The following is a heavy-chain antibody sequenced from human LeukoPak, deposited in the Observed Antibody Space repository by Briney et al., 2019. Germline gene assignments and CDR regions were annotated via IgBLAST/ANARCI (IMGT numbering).Heavy chain of an antibody. V-gene: IGHV3-30*02. D-gene: IGHD6-19*01. Sequence: PGGSLRLSCAASGFTFSSYGMHRVRQAPGKGLEWVAFIRYDGSNKYYADSVKGRFTISRDNSKNTLYLQMNSLRAEDTAVYYCAKYPLSYSSGQFNWFDPWGQGTLVTVSS. CDR3: AKYPLSYSSGQFNWFDP. J-gene: IGHJ5*02. CDR2: IRYDGSNK. CDR1: GFTFSSYG.